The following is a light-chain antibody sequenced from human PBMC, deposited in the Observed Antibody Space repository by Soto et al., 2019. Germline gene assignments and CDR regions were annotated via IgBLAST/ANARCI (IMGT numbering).Light chain of an antibody. CDR1: SSDVGGYNY. J-gene: IGLJ1*01. CDR2: EVN. V-gene: IGLV2-8*01. Sequence: QSALTQPPSASGSPGQSVTISCTGTSSDVGGYNYVSWFQQHPGKAPKLIIHEVNQRPSGVPDRFSGSKSVNTASLTVSGLQAEDEGTYYCSSYGVYNKVLFGTATKV. CDR3: SSYGVYNKVL.